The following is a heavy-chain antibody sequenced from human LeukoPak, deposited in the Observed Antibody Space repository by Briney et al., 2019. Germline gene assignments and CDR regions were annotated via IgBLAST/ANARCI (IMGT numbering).Heavy chain of an antibody. V-gene: IGHV3-11*04. D-gene: IGHD2-15*01. CDR1: GDSISGFY. CDR3: ARDHIGYCSGGSCTGAFDI. CDR2: ISSSSSTI. J-gene: IGHJ3*02. Sequence: LSLTCTVFGDSISGFYWSWIRQPPGKGLEWVSYISSSSSTIYYADSVKGRFTISRDNAKNSLYLQMNSLRAEDTAVYYCARDHIGYCSGGSCTGAFDIWGQGTMVTVSS.